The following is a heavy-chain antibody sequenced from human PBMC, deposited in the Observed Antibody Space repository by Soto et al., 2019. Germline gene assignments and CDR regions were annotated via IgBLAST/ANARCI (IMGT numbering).Heavy chain of an antibody. CDR3: ARHHDYIWGSYQYYYYMDV. Sequence: PSETLSLTCTVSGGSISSYYWSWIRQPPGKGLEWIGYIYYSGSTNYNPSLKSRVTISVDTSKNQFSLKLSSVTAADTAVYYCARHHDYIWGSYQYYYYMDVWGKGTTVTVSS. J-gene: IGHJ6*03. CDR2: IYYSGST. V-gene: IGHV4-59*08. CDR1: GGSISSYY. D-gene: IGHD3-16*02.